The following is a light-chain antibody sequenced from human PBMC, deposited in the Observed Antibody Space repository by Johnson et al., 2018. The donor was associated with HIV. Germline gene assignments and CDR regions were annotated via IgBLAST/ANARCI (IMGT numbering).Light chain of an antibody. CDR2: DNN. Sequence: QSVLTQPPSVSAAPGQKVTISCSGSSSNIGNNYVSWYQQLPGTAPKLLIYDNNKRPSGIPDRFSGSKSGTSATLGITGLQTGDEADYYCGTGDSSLRTGFFATGTKVTVL. V-gene: IGLV1-51*01. J-gene: IGLJ1*01. CDR1: SSNIGNNY. CDR3: GTGDSSLRTGF.